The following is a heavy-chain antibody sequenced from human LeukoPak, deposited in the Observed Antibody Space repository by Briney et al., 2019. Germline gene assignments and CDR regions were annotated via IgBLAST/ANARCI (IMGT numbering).Heavy chain of an antibody. CDR3: ARDRGSCSGGSCYYFDY. CDR2: ISYDGRNK. V-gene: IGHV3-30*04. CDR1: GFTFNSYA. J-gene: IGHJ4*02. D-gene: IGHD2-15*01. Sequence: GGSLRLSCATSGFTFNSYAVHWVRQAPGKGLEWVAVISYDGRNKYFADSVKGRFTISRDNSKNTLYLQMNSLRAGDTAVYHCARDRGSCSGGSCYYFDYWGQGTLVTVSS.